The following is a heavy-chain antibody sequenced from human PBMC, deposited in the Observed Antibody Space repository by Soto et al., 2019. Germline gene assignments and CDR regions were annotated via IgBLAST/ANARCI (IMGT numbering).Heavy chain of an antibody. J-gene: IGHJ4*02. CDR1: GYTFTSYG. CDR3: ARDPATYYDFWSGYYFDY. Sequence: QVQLVQSGAEVKKPGASVKVSCKASGYTFTSYGISWVRQAPGQGLEWMGWISAYNGNTNYAQKLQGRVTMTTDTSTSTAYMELRSLRYDDTAVYYCARDPATYYDFWSGYYFDYWGQGTLVTVSS. V-gene: IGHV1-18*01. CDR2: ISAYNGNT. D-gene: IGHD3-3*01.